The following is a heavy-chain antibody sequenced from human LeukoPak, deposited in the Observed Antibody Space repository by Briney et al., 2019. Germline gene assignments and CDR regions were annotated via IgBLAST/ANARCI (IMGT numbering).Heavy chain of an antibody. D-gene: IGHD1-1*01. J-gene: IGHJ6*02. CDR3: ARLGWNEEYGMDV. CDR2: IWYDGSNK. V-gene: IGHV3-33*01. Sequence: GGSLRLSCAASGFTFSTYGFHWVRQAPGKGLEWVAVIWYDGSNKYYADSVKGRFTISRDNSKNTLSLQMNSLRVEDTAVYYCARLGWNEEYGMDVWGQGTTLTVSS. CDR1: GFTFSTYG.